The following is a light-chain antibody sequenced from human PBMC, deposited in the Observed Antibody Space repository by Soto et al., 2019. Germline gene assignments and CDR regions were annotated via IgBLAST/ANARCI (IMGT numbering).Light chain of an antibody. CDR3: QQHGQWPTT. CDR1: QSLSNNIY. J-gene: IGKJ5*01. CDR2: GIS. Sequence: EIVLTQSPGTLSLSPGERATLSCRASQSLSNNIYLAWYQQKPGQAPRLLIYGISKRATDIPDRFSGSGSGTEFTLTISSLQPEDFATYYCQQHGQWPTTFGQGTRLEIK. V-gene: IGKV3-20*01.